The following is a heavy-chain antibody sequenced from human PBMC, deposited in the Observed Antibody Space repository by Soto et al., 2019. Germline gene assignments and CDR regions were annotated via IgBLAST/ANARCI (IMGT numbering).Heavy chain of an antibody. CDR1: AYTFINYF. J-gene: IGHJ3*01. Sequence: QAQLLQSGAEVKKPGASVKVSCKASAYTFINYFIHWVRQAPGQRLEWIGIVDPSRGSADYAQKFQGRVTMTTDVSTRTVFMDLSSLRSEDTAVYYCARPLIGNTVDLWGQGTTVIVSS. D-gene: IGHD1-7*01. CDR3: ARPLIGNTVDL. CDR2: VDPSRGSA. V-gene: IGHV1-46*01.